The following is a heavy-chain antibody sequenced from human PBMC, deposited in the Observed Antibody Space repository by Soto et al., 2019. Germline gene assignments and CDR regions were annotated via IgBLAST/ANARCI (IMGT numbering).Heavy chain of an antibody. Sequence: SETLSLTCTVSGGSISSYYWSWIRQPPGKGLEWIGYIYYSGSTNYNPSLKSRVTTSVDTSKNQFSLKLSSVTAADTAVYYCGSPGGYYYDSSGYLYWGQGTLVTVSS. V-gene: IGHV4-59*01. CDR2: IYYSGST. D-gene: IGHD3-22*01. CDR1: GGSISSYY. J-gene: IGHJ4*02. CDR3: GSPGGYYYDSSGYLY.